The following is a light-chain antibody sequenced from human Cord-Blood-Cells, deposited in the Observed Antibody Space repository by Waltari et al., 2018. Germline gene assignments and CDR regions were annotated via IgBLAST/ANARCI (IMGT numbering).Light chain of an antibody. CDR3: QQYYSTPLT. V-gene: IGKV4-1*01. Sequence: DIVMTQSPDSLAVSLGERATINCKSSQSVLYSSNNKNYLAWYQQKPGQPPKLLIYWASTREAGLPDRFSGSGSGTDFTRTISSLQAEDVAGYYCQQYYSTPLTFGGGTKVEIK. J-gene: IGKJ4*01. CDR1: QSVLYSSNNKNY. CDR2: WAS.